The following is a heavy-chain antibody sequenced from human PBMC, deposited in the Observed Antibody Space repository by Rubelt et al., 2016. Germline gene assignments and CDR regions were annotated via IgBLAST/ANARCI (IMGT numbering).Heavy chain of an antibody. CDR3: VRGHHGLEV. CDR2: VSRSWSP. CDR1: GASVNTYW. Sequence: QVLLQDSGPRLVKPSETLSLTCTVSGASVNTYWWTWLRQPPGKGLEWIGHVSRSWSPDSNPSLNGRATLSVDTSTNQFSRRLNPMTAADTAAYDCVRGHHGLEVWGPRTSVTVSS. V-gene: IGHV4-59*02. D-gene: IGHD1-14*01. J-gene: IGHJ6*02.